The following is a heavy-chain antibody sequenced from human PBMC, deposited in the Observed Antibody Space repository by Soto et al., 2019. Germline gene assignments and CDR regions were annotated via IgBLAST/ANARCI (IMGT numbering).Heavy chain of an antibody. D-gene: IGHD2-21*02. V-gene: IGHV1-18*01. CDR1: GYTFTSYG. Sequence: QVQLVQSGAEVKKPGASVKVSCKASGYTFTSYGISWVRQAPGQGLEWMGWISAYNGNTNYAQKLQGRVSMTTDTSTSTAYMELRSLRSDDTAVYYCARDRVVTPLGRGRGYWFDPWGQGTLVTVSS. CDR3: ARDRVVTPLGRGRGYWFDP. J-gene: IGHJ5*02. CDR2: ISAYNGNT.